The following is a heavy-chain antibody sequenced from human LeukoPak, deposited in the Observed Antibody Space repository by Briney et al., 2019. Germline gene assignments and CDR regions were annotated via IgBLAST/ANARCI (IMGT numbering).Heavy chain of an antibody. CDR1: GDSITNHY. CDR3: AGSGGLANTGAVFDY. Sequence: PSETLSLTCIVSGDSITNHYWSLIRRPPGKGLEWIGYIYYNGIFNYNPSLKSRVTISVDTSRNQFSMKLNSVTAADTAVYYCAGSGGLANTGAVFDYWGQGTLVTVSS. V-gene: IGHV4-59*11. CDR2: IYYNGIF. D-gene: IGHD3-10*01. J-gene: IGHJ4*02.